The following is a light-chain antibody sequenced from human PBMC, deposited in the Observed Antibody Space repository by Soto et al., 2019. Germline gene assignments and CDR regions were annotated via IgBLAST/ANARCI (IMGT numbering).Light chain of an antibody. V-gene: IGLV2-14*01. CDR2: EVS. CDR1: SSDIGDYNF. J-gene: IGLJ2*01. Sequence: QSALTQPASVSGSPGQSITISCTGTSSDIGDYNFVSWYQHHPGKVPKLVVYEVSSRPSGVSNRFSGSKSGNTASLTISGLQAEDEADYYCSSYTSSSALEVFGGGTKLTVL. CDR3: SSYTSSSALEV.